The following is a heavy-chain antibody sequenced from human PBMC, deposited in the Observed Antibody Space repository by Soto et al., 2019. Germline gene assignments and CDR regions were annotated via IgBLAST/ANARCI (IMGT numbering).Heavy chain of an antibody. D-gene: IGHD6-13*01. CDR3: ARFTSSLAYYFDY. V-gene: IGHV4-30-4*01. CDR2: IYYSGST. CDR1: GGSISSGDYY. Sequence: QVQLQESGPGLVKPSQTLSLTCTVSGGSISSGDYYWSWIRQPPGKGLEWIGYIYYSGSTYYNPSRKSRVTISVDTSKNQFSLKLSSVTAADTAVYYCARFTSSLAYYFDYWGQGTLVTVSS. J-gene: IGHJ4*02.